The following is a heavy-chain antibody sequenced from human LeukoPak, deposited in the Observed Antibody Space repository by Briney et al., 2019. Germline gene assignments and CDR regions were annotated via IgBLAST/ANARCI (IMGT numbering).Heavy chain of an antibody. D-gene: IGHD2-2*02. J-gene: IGHJ4*02. CDR3: ARDYCRSARCYNVDY. Sequence: GGSLRLSSAASGFTFSSYSMNWVRQAPGKGLEWVSSINSSSTYIYYADSVKGRFTISRDNAKNSLYLQMNSLRAEDTAVYYCARDYCRSARCYNVDYWGQGSLVTVSS. CDR2: INSSSTYI. V-gene: IGHV3-21*01. CDR1: GFTFSSYS.